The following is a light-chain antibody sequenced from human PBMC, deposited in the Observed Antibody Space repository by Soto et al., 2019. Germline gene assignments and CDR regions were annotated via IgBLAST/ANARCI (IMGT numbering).Light chain of an antibody. V-gene: IGLV2-8*01. J-gene: IGLJ1*01. CDR2: EVS. CDR1: SSDVGAYNY. CDR3: SSYAGTNRV. Sequence: QSVLTQPPSASGSPGQSVTISCTGTSSDVGAYNYVSWYQQHPGKAPKVMIYEVSKRPSGVPDRFSGSKSGNTASLTVSGLQAEDEAEYYCSSYAGTNRVFGTGTKLTV.